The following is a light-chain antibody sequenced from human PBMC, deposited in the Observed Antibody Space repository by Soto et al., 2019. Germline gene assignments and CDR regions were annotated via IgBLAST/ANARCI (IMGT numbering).Light chain of an antibody. J-gene: IGLJ3*02. Sequence: QTVVTQSSSASASLGSSVKLTCTLSSGHSSYIIAWHQQQPGKAPRYLMKLEGSGSYNKGSGVPDRFSGSSSGADRYLTISNLQFEDEADYYCETWDRNTWGFGGGTKRTVL. V-gene: IGLV4-60*02. CDR1: SGHSSYI. CDR3: ETWDRNTWG. CDR2: LEGSGSY.